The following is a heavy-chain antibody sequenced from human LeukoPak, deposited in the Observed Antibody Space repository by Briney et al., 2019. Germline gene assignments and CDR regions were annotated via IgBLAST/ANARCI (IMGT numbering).Heavy chain of an antibody. CDR2: LWYDGTNK. CDR1: GFTFSDYG. CDR3: ARTRYNSGGGDY. V-gene: IGHV3-33*01. J-gene: IGHJ4*02. D-gene: IGHD6-19*01. Sequence: PGRSLRLSCAASGFTFSDYGMHWVRQAPGKGLEWVAVLWYDGTNKYYADSVEGRFTISRDNSKNTLYLEMNSLRAEDTAVYYCARTRYNSGGGDYWGQGTLVTVSS.